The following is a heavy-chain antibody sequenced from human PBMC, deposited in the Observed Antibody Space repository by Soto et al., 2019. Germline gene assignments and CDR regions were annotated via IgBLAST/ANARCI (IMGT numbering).Heavy chain of an antibody. D-gene: IGHD1-20*01. CDR3: TTDSYNTITIVRFDY. Sequence: GGSLRLSCSASGFTLINAWINWIRPAPRKGLEGVGGVKSKTQGGTTDYAERVKGRCPLSRDHSNNMVYLQMNSLKIEDTAVYYCTTDSYNTITIVRFDYWGRGTLVTVSS. V-gene: IGHV3-15*07. CDR2: VKSKTQGGTT. CDR1: GFTLINAW. J-gene: IGHJ4*01.